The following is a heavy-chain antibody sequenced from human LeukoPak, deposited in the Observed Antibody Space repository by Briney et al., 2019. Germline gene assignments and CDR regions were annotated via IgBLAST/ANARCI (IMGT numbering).Heavy chain of an antibody. CDR1: GGSISGYY. D-gene: IGHD3-22*01. V-gene: IGHV4-59*01. CDR2: IHNSGST. Sequence: SETLSLTCTVSGGSISGYYWSWFRQPPGKGLEWFGWIHNSGSTENNPSPKSRVTMSVDTSKNQISLRLYSVTAADTAVYYCVREGYDSSGYCLDSWGQGTLVTVSS. CDR3: VREGYDSSGYCLDS. J-gene: IGHJ4*02.